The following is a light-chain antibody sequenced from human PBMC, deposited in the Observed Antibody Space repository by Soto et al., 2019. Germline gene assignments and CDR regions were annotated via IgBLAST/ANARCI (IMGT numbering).Light chain of an antibody. CDR3: QRRSSLVT. J-gene: IGKJ5*01. V-gene: IGKV3-11*01. CDR2: DAS. Sequence: EIVLTQSPVTLSLSPGERATLSCRASQSISNYLAWYQQKPGQAPRLLIYDASNRATGIPARFSGSGSGTDFTLTISSLEPEDFAVYYCQRRSSLVTFGQGTRLEIK. CDR1: QSISNY.